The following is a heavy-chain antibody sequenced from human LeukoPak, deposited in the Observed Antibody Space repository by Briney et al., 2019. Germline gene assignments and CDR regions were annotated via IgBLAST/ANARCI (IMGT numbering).Heavy chain of an antibody. J-gene: IGHJ5*02. CDR1: GFTFSGSS. CDR2: IRTKLDTNAT. D-gene: IGHD3-22*01. CDR3: ARSITMIVDWFDP. Sequence: GGSLTLSCAASGFTFSGSSIHWVRQTSGKGREWVGLIRTKLDTNATAYAASVTGRFTISRDNAKISLYLQMDSLRAEDTAVYFCARSITMIVDWFDPWGQGTLVTVSS. V-gene: IGHV3-73*01.